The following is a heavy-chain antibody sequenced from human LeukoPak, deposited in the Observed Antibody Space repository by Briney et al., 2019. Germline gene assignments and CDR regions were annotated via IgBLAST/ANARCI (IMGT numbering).Heavy chain of an antibody. CDR1: GGSISSSNW. D-gene: IGHD7-27*01. CDR3: ATRKLGNDY. J-gene: IGHJ4*02. Sequence: SGTLSLTCAVSGGSISSSNWWSWVRQPPGKGLEWIGKIYHSGSTNYNPSLKSRVTMSVDTSKKQFSLKLSSVTAADTAVYYCATRKLGNDYWGQGTLVTVSS. V-gene: IGHV4-4*02. CDR2: IYHSGST.